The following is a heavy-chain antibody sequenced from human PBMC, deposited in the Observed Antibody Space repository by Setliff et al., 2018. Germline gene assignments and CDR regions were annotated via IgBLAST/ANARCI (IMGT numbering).Heavy chain of an antibody. V-gene: IGHV3-11*04. CDR2: ISRGGNTI. CDR3: ASDFGSHFFDY. CDR1: GFTFSDYY. J-gene: IGHJ4*02. Sequence: GGSLRLSCAASGFTFSDYYMNWIRQAPGKGLEWVSYISRGGNTIYYADSVKGRFTISRDNAKNSLYLQMNSLRAEDTAVYYCASDFGSHFFDYWGQGTLVTVSS. D-gene: IGHD3-16*01.